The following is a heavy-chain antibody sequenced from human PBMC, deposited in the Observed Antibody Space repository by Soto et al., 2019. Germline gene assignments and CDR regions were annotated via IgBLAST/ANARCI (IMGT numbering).Heavy chain of an antibody. CDR1: GGTFSSYA. V-gene: IGHV1-69*13. Sequence: VASVKVSCKASGGTFSSYAISWVRQAPGQGLEWMGGIIPIFGTANYAQKFQGRVTITADESTSTAYMELSSLRSADTAVYYCARVSGFYDSSGHWFDPWGQGTLVTVSS. D-gene: IGHD3-22*01. CDR2: IIPIFGTA. CDR3: ARVSGFYDSSGHWFDP. J-gene: IGHJ5*02.